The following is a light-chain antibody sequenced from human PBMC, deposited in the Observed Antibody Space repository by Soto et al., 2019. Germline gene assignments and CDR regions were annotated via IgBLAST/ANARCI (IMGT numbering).Light chain of an antibody. CDR2: AAS. CDR3: HQLNSSPPT. Sequence: IQLTQSPSSLSASVGDRVTVTCRASQGISSYLAWYQQQPGKAPKLLIYAASTLQRGVSSRFSGSGSGTDFTLTISSLQPEDFAPYYCHQLNSSPPTFCQGTKLEIK. J-gene: IGKJ2*01. CDR1: QGISSY. V-gene: IGKV1-9*01.